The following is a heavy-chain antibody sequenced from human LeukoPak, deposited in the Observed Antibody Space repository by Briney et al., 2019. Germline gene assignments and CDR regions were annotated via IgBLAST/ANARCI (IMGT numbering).Heavy chain of an antibody. CDR1: GFTFSAYA. CDR2: IGSDNKP. CDR3: ARGLHYYVAMDV. J-gene: IGHJ6*02. D-gene: IGHD3-10*02. V-gene: IGHV3-23*05. Sequence: PGGSLRLSCGASGFTFSAYAMTWVRQAPGKGLEWVSSIGSDNKPHHSESVKGRFAISRDNSKSMLFLQLNSLRAEDTALYYCARGLHYYVAMDVWGQGTTVTVSS.